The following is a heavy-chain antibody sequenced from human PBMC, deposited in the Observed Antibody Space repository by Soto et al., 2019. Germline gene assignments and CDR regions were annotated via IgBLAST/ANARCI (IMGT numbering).Heavy chain of an antibody. J-gene: IGHJ4*02. CDR2: ISYDGSNK. CDR3: ARAGSRGYSGYDLAY. CDR1: GFTSSSYA. V-gene: IGHV3-30-3*01. D-gene: IGHD5-12*01. Sequence: QVQLVESGGGVVQPGRSLRLSCAASGFTSSSYAMHWVRQAPGKGLEWVAVISYDGSNKYYADSVKGRFTISRDNSKNTLYLQMNSLRAEDTAVYYCARAGSRGYSGYDLAYWGQGTLVTVSS.